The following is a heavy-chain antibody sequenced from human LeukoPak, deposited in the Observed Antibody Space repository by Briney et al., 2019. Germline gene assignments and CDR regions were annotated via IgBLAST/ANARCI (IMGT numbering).Heavy chain of an antibody. D-gene: IGHD4-17*01. V-gene: IGHV4-39*01. J-gene: IGHJ4*02. Sequence: SETLSLTCTVSGGSISSSTYYWGWIRQPPGKGLGWIGNIYYSGNTYYNPSLKSRVTISVDTSKNQFSLELISVTAADTAVYYCARRGSTVTTPDFWGQGTLVTVSS. CDR2: IYYSGNT. CDR1: GGSISSSTYY. CDR3: ARRGSTVTTPDF.